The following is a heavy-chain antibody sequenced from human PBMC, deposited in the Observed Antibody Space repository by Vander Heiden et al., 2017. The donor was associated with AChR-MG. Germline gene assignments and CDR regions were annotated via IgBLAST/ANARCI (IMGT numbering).Heavy chain of an antibody. CDR1: GIPVSSHY. Sequence: EVQLVASGGGLVQPGGSLRLSCAASGIPVSSHYMGWVRQAPGKGLEGVSVIYSGGSTYYADSVKGRFTISRDNSKNTLYLQMNSLRAEDTAVYYCARDSLYGMDVWGQGTTVTVSS. CDR2: IYSGGST. J-gene: IGHJ6*02. CDR3: ARDSLYGMDV. V-gene: IGHV3-66*01.